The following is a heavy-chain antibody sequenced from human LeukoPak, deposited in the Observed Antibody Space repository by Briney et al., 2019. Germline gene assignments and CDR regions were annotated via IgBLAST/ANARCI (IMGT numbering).Heavy chain of an antibody. V-gene: IGHV3-30-3*01. CDR2: ISYDGSNK. CDR1: GFTFSSYA. Sequence: GGSLRLSCAASGFTFSSYAMPWVRQAPGKGLEWVAVISYDGSNKYYADSVKGRFTISRDNSKNTLYLQMNSLRAEDTAVYYCARDSGDSSGYLDYWGQGTLVTVSS. D-gene: IGHD3-22*01. J-gene: IGHJ4*02. CDR3: ARDSGDSSGYLDY.